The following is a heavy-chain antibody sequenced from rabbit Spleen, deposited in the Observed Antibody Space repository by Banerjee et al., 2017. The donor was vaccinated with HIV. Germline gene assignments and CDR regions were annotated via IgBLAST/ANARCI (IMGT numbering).Heavy chain of an antibody. V-gene: IGHV1S45*01. Sequence: QQQLVESGGGLVKPEGSLTLTCKASGFSFSSNYYMSWVRQAPGKGLEWIACIYTGSSGNTWYASWVNGRFTISETSSTTVTLQMTSLTAADTATYFCARGGYGDYGSKTKDLWGPGTLVTVS. J-gene: IGHJ6*01. D-gene: IGHD2-1*01. CDR3: ARGGYGDYGSKTKDL. CDR2: IYTGSSGNT. CDR1: GFSFSSNYY.